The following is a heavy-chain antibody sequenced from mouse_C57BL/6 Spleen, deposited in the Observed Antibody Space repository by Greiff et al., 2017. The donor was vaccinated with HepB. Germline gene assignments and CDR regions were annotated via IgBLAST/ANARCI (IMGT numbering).Heavy chain of an antibody. V-gene: IGHV1-61*01. CDR1: GYTFTSYW. CDR3: ARGASPYYFDY. Sequence: QVQLQQPGAELVRPGSSVKLSSKASGYTFTSYWMDWVKQRPGQGLEWIGNIYPSDSETHYNQKFKDKATLTVDKSSSTAYMQLSSLTSEDSAVYYCARGASPYYFDYWGQGTTLTVSS. CDR2: IYPSDSET. J-gene: IGHJ2*01.